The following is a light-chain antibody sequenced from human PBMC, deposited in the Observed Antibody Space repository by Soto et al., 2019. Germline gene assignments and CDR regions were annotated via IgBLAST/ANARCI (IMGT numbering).Light chain of an antibody. CDR3: QQYGSSPWT. Sequence: ETVLTQSPGTLPLSPGEGATLSCRASQTVSSNFLAWYRQTPGQAPRLLIYGASTRATGIPDRFGGRGSGTDFTLTSSRLEPEDFAVYYCQQYGSSPWTFGQGTKVDIK. J-gene: IGKJ1*01. V-gene: IGKV3-20*01. CDR1: QTVSSNF. CDR2: GAS.